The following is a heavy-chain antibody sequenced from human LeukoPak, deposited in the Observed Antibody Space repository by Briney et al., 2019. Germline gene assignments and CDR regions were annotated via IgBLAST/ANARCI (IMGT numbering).Heavy chain of an antibody. CDR1: GYIFTNYG. D-gene: IGHD1-1*01. J-gene: IGHJ2*01. CDR2: INVFNGNA. Sequence: ASVKLSCKASGYIFTNYGFTWVRQAPGQGLERMGLINVFNGNADYAQKVQGRVTMTTDKSTNTAYRELRSLRSDDTAGYYCARDGGTWYFDLWGRGTLVTVSS. CDR3: ARDGGTWYFDL. V-gene: IGHV1-18*01.